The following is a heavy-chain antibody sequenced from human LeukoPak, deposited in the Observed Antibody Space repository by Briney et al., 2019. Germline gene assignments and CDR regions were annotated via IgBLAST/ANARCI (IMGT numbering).Heavy chain of an antibody. Sequence: GASVTVSCKASGYTFTIYDINWVRQATGQGLEWVGWMNPNSGNTGYAQKFQGRVTMTRNTSISTAYMELSSLRSEDTAVYYCARGALGFLEWLSQHDAFDIWGQGTMVTVSS. V-gene: IGHV1-8*01. CDR2: MNPNSGNT. J-gene: IGHJ3*02. D-gene: IGHD3-3*02. CDR1: GYTFTIYD. CDR3: ARGALGFLEWLSQHDAFDI.